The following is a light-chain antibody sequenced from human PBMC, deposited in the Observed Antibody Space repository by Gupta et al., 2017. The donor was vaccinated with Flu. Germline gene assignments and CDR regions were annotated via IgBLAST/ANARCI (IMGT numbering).Light chain of an antibody. V-gene: IGLV2-23*01. J-gene: IGLJ1*01. CDR2: EGS. CDR3: CSYAGSGLYV. Sequence: QSALTQPASVSGSPGQSITISCTGTSSDVGSYNLVSWYQQPPGKAPKLMIYEGSKRPSGVSNRFSGSQSGNTASLTISGLQAEDEADYYCCSYAGSGLYVFGTGTKVTVL. CDR1: SSDVGSYNL.